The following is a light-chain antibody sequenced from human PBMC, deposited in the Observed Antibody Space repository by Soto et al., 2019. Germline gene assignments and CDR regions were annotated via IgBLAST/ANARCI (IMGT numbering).Light chain of an antibody. CDR3: KPVNSNRPP. CDR1: QGISSY. V-gene: IGKV1-9*01. CDR2: AAS. Sequence: DIQLTQPPSFLSASVGDRVTITCRASQGISSYLAWYQQKPGKAPKLLIYAASTLQNGVPSRFSGSGSGTEFTPPTRTLHPKAFANHDCKPVNSNRPPFGGGTKV. J-gene: IGKJ4*01.